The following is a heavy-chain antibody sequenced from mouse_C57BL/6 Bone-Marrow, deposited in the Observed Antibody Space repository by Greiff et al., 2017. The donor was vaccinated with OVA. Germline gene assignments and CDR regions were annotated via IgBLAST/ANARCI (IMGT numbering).Heavy chain of an antibody. V-gene: IGHV5-17*01. J-gene: IGHJ4*01. CDR3: ASYDGYYEDYAMDY. CDR2: ISSGSSTI. Sequence: DVKLVESGGGLVKPGGSLKLSCAASGFTFSDYGMHWVRQAPEKGLEWVAYISSGSSTIYYADTVKGRFTISRDNAKNTLFLQMTSLRSEDTAMYYCASYDGYYEDYAMDYWGQGTSVTVSS. CDR1: GFTFSDYG. D-gene: IGHD2-3*01.